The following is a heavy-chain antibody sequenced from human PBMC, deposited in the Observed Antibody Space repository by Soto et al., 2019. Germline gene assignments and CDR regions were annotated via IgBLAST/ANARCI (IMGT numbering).Heavy chain of an antibody. CDR2: TYYRSKWYN. V-gene: IGHV6-1*01. J-gene: IGHJ3*02. CDR1: GDRVSSNSAA. Sequence: KQSQTLSLPCAISGDRVSSNSAAWNWIRQSPSRGLEWLGRTYYRSKWYNDYAVSVKSRITINPDTSKNQFSLQLNSVTPEDTAVYYCARGRGACSSTSCYSAFDIWGQGTMVTVSS. D-gene: IGHD2-2*01. CDR3: ARGRGACSSTSCYSAFDI.